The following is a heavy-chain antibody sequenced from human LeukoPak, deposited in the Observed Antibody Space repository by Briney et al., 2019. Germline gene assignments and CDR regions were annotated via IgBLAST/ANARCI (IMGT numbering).Heavy chain of an antibody. D-gene: IGHD3-3*01. CDR1: GFCFSTFE. Sequence: GGSLRLSCEASGFCFSTFEMNWVRQAPGKGLEWVSYISIGGGNTPEYAESGKGRFTISRDNAKNSLYLQMNNLRVEDTAVYYCVRRLRFLGINNYWGQGILVTVSS. J-gene: IGHJ4*02. CDR3: VRRLRFLGINNY. CDR2: ISIGGGNTP. V-gene: IGHV3-48*03.